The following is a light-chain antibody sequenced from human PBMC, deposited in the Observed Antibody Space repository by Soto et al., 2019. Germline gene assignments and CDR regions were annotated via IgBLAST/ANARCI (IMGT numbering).Light chain of an antibody. J-gene: IGKJ5*01. V-gene: IGKV3-11*01. CDR3: QQRMNWPLT. Sequence: EIVLTQSPATLSLSPGERATLSCRASQSVSSYLAWYQQKPGQAPRLLIYDASNRATGIPARFSGSGSGTDFTLTISSLEPEDFAVYYCQQRMNWPLTLGQGTRLEIK. CDR2: DAS. CDR1: QSVSSY.